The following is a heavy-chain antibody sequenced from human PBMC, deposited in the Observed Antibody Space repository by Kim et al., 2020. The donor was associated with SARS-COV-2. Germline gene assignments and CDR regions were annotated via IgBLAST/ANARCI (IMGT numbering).Heavy chain of an antibody. CDR3: AKDPSVTIFGVVTHPSYYYGMDV. CDR1: GFTFSSYA. V-gene: IGHV3-23*01. Sequence: GGSLRLSCAASGFTFSSYAMSWVHQAPGKGLEWVSAISGSGGSTYYADSVKGRFTISRDNSKNTLYLQMNSLRAEDTAVYYCAKDPSVTIFGVVTHPSYYYGMDVWGQGTTVTVSS. J-gene: IGHJ6*02. D-gene: IGHD3-3*01. CDR2: ISGSGGST.